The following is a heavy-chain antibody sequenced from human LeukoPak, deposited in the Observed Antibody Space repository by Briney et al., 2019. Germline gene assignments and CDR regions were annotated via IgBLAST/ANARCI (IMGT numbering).Heavy chain of an antibody. Sequence: SETLSLTCTVSGYSISSGYYWGWNRQPPGKGLEWIGSIYHSGSTYYNPSLKSRVTISVDTSKNQFSLKLCSVTAADTAVYYCARDLSYGSGSYYVNGDAFDIWGQGTMVTVSS. CDR3: ARDLSYGSGSYYVNGDAFDI. D-gene: IGHD3-10*01. CDR2: IYHSGST. V-gene: IGHV4-38-2*02. CDR1: GYSISSGYY. J-gene: IGHJ3*02.